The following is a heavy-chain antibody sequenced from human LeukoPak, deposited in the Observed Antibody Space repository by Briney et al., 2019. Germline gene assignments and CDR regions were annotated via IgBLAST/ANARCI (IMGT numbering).Heavy chain of an antibody. V-gene: IGHV4-59*08. J-gene: IGHJ4*02. D-gene: IGHD5-24*01. CDR2: IYNSGTT. CDR3: ARHEDGYYPMLH. CDR1: GGSISGYY. Sequence: KSSETLSLTCTVSGGSISGYYWSWVRQSPGKGLEWIAYIYNSGTTNYNPSLKSRVTISVDTSKNQFSLKLSSVTAADTAVYYCARHEDGYYPMLHWGQGTLVTVSS.